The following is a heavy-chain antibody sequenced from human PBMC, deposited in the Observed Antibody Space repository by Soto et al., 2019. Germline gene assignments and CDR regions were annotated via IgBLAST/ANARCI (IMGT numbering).Heavy chain of an antibody. CDR3: ARDWHPRWYHCFDP. V-gene: IGHV1-46*03. D-gene: IGHD2-15*01. CDR2: INPSGGGT. CDR1: GYTFTNCY. J-gene: IGHJ5*02. Sequence: GASVKVSFKAAGYTFTNCYMYWVRQAPGQGLDWMGTINPSGGGTSYAQKFQGRVTMTSDTSTSTVYMDLTSLRFEDTAVYYCARDWHPRWYHCFDPCGQGTLVTVS.